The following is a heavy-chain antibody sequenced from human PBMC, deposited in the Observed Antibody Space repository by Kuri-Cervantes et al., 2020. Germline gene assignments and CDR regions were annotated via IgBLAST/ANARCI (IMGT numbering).Heavy chain of an antibody. CDR3: AAGHSGSYEGASDY. V-gene: IGHV1-58*02. Sequence: SVKVSCKASGFTFTSSAMQWVRQARGQRLEWIGWNVVGSGNTNYAQKFQERVTITRDMSTSTAYMELSSLRSEDTAVYYCAAGHSGSYEGASDYWGQGTLVTVSS. CDR2: NVVGSGNT. J-gene: IGHJ4*02. D-gene: IGHD1-26*01. CDR1: GFTFTSSA.